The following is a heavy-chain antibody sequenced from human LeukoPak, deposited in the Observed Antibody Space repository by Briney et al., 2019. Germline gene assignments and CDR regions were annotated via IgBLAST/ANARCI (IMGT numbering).Heavy chain of an antibody. V-gene: IGHV4-59*08. CDR3: AKRGVEMSAVRPDNWLDP. CDR2: ISYSGST. J-gene: IGHJ5*02. Sequence: SETLSLTCSVSGGSISTHYYNWIRQSSGKGLEWIGRISYSGSTNYNPSLQSRVTISIDTSKNQFSLRLTSVTAADTAVYYCAKRGVEMSAVRPDNWLDPWGQGTLVTVSS. D-gene: IGHD5-24*01. CDR1: GGSISTHY.